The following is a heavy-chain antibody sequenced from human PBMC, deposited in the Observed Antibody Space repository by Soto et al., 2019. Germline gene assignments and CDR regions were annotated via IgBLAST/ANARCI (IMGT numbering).Heavy chain of an antibody. CDR3: ASGDFSHFEY. Sequence: SETLSLTCTVSAVSGASITSSHWWSWVRQPPGKGLEWIGEIHHSGSTNYNPSLKSRVTLSVDKSKNRLSLKLSSVTAADTALYYCASGDFSHFEYWGQGTLVTVSS. CDR1: GASITSSHW. J-gene: IGHJ4*02. D-gene: IGHD4-17*01. V-gene: IGHV4-4*02. CDR2: IHHSGST.